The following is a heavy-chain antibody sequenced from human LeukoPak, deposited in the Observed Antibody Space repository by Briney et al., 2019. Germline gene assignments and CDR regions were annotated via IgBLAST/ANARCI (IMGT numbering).Heavy chain of an antibody. CDR3: AKDSGLRLGELSAYDY. CDR2: ISGSGGST. CDR1: GFTFSSYA. D-gene: IGHD3-16*02. V-gene: IGHV3-23*01. J-gene: IGHJ4*02. Sequence: GGSLRLSCAASGFTFSSYAMSWVRQAPGEGLEWVSAISGSGGSTYYADSVKGRFTISRDNSKNTLYLQMNSLRAEDTAVYYCAKDSGLRLGELSAYDYWGQGTLVTVSS.